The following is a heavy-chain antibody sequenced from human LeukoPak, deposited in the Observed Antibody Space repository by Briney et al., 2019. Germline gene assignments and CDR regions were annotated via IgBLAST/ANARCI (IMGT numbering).Heavy chain of an antibody. CDR1: EFTFSYYW. CDR2: ISSDGSST. Sequence: GGSLGLSCVASEFTFSYYWMYWVRQAPGQGLVSVSRISSDGSSTTYAESVKGRSTISRDNAKNTLYLQMNSLRAEDTAIYYCARDDSNGIDYWGQGTLVTVSS. V-gene: IGHV3-74*01. CDR3: ARDDSNGIDY. J-gene: IGHJ4*02. D-gene: IGHD6-19*01.